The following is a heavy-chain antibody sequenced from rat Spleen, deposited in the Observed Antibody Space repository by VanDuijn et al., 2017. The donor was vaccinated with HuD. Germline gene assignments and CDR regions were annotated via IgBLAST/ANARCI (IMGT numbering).Heavy chain of an antibody. CDR1: GFTFSNYG. D-gene: IGHD1-11*01. CDR3: ARLGTEAIGNWFSY. CDR2: IKYDGSST. J-gene: IGHJ3*01. Sequence: EVQLVESGGGLVQPGRSMKLSCAALGFTFSNYGMAWVRQAPTKGLEWVATIKYDGSSTYHRDSVKGRFTISRDNAKSTLYLQMDSLRSEDTATYYCARLGTEAIGNWFSYWGQGTLVSVSS. V-gene: IGHV5-29*01.